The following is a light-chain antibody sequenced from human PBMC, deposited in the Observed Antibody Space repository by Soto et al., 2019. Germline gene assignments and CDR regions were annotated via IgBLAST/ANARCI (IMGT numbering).Light chain of an antibody. V-gene: IGKV3D-15*01. CDR1: QNINSD. J-gene: IGKJ2*01. Sequence: ETVMTQSPATLSVSPGERAALSCRASQNINSDVAWYQQKPGQAPRLLIYGASNRATGIPARFSGSGSGAEFTLTISSLQSEDFAVYYCHHYNNWPPYTFGQGTQLEI. CDR3: HHYNNWPPYT. CDR2: GAS.